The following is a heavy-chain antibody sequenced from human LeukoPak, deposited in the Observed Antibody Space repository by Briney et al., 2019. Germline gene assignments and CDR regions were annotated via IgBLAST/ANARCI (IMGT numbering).Heavy chain of an antibody. CDR2: INSDGSST. CDR3: ARVMGRYCSSTSCYVDY. Sequence: GGSLRLSCAASGFTFSSHWMHWVRQVPGKGLVWVSRINSDGSSTAYADSVKGRFTISRDNAKNTLYLQMNSLRAEDTAVYYCARVMGRYCSSTSCYVDYWGQGTLVTVSS. V-gene: IGHV3-74*01. CDR1: GFTFSSHW. J-gene: IGHJ4*02. D-gene: IGHD2-2*01.